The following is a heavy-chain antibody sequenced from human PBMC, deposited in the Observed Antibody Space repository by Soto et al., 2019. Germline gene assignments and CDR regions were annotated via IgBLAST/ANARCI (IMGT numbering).Heavy chain of an antibody. V-gene: IGHV3-23*01. D-gene: IGHD3-3*01. CDR1: GFTFSSYA. CDR3: AKEARPIEYYDFWSGYSPYYFDY. CDR2: ISGSGGST. J-gene: IGHJ4*02. Sequence: PGGSLRLSCAASGFTFSSYAMSWVRQAPGKGLEWVSAISGSGGSTYYADSVKGRFTISRDNSKNTLYLQMNSLRAEDTAVYYCAKEARPIEYYDFWSGYSPYYFDYWGQGTLVTVSS.